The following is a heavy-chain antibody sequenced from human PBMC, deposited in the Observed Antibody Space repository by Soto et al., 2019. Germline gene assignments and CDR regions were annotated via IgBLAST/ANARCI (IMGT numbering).Heavy chain of an antibody. CDR3: TRVRDSNDY. Sequence: SGGSLRLSCGGSGFTFSSYEMNWVRQAPGKGLEWVSNIRSSGRSINYADSVKGRFTISRDNAKNSLYLQMNSLRAEDTAVYYCTRVRDSNDYWGQGTLVTVSS. D-gene: IGHD3-22*01. V-gene: IGHV3-48*03. CDR1: GFTFSSYE. J-gene: IGHJ4*02. CDR2: IRSSGRSI.